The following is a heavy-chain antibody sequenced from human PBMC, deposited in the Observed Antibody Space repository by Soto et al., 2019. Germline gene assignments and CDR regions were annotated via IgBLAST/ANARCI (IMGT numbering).Heavy chain of an antibody. V-gene: IGHV4-59*08. Sequence: PSETLSLTCIVSGGSISNYYWSWIRQPPGKGLEWIGYIYYSGSTNYNPSLTSRVTISVDTSKNQFSLKLSSVTAADTAVYYCARNGYGYGVYYFDYWGQEPLVPVSS. CDR1: GGSISNYY. D-gene: IGHD5-18*01. CDR3: ARNGYGYGVYYFDY. CDR2: IYYSGST. J-gene: IGHJ4*02.